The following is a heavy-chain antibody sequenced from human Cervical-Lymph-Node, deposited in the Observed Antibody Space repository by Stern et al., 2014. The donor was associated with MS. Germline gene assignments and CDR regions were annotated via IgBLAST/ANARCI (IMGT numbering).Heavy chain of an antibody. V-gene: IGHV1-69*09. CDR1: GGTFSSYA. CDR2: IIPLLGIA. J-gene: IGHJ4*02. CDR3: ARGGGDSSGWYRYYFDY. Sequence: QLQLGQSGAEVKKPGSSVKVSCKASGGTFSSYAISWVRQAPGQGLEWMGRIIPLLGIANYARKFQGRVTITADKSTSTADMDLSSLRAEDTAVYYCARGGGDSSGWYRYYFDYWGQGTLVTVSS. D-gene: IGHD6-19*01.